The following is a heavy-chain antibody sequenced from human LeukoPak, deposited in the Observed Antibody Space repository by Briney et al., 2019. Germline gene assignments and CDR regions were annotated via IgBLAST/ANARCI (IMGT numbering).Heavy chain of an antibody. D-gene: IGHD3-3*02. CDR2: IRNRAYDGTT. CDR1: GFSFGDYA. V-gene: IGHV3-49*04. J-gene: IGHJ4*02. Sequence: GGSLRHSCTASGFSFGDYARSWVRQAPGKGLEWVGFIRNRAYDGTTNYAASVRDRFTISRDNSKSIAYLQMDSLGPKDTAMHYCPRPLASTGPHYFDHWGQETLVTVSS. CDR3: PRPLASTGPHYFDH.